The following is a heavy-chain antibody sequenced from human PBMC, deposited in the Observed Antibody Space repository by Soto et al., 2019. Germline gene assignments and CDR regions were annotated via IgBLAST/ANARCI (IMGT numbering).Heavy chain of an antibody. CDR2: VSAYNGNT. CDR3: ARDTEQWLERPFDY. Sequence: ASVKVSCKSSGYTFTSYGISGVRQAPGQGLEWMGWVSAYNGNTNYAQKLQGRVTMTTDTSTSTAYMELRSLRADDTAVYYCARDTEQWLERPFDYWGQGTLVTVSS. D-gene: IGHD6-19*01. V-gene: IGHV1-18*01. CDR1: GYTFTSYG. J-gene: IGHJ4*02.